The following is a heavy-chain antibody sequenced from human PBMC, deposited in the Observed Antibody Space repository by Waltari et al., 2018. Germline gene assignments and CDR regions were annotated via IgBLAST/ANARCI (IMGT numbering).Heavy chain of an antibody. V-gene: IGHV4-39*07. Sequence: QLQLQESGPGLVKPSETLSLTCTVSGGSISSSSYYWGWIRQPPGKGLEWIGSIYYSGSPYYNPSLKSRVTISVDTSKNQFSLKLSSVTAADTAVYYCARDEGGTFDPWGQGTLVTVSS. CDR1: GGSISSSSYY. D-gene: IGHD3-16*01. J-gene: IGHJ5*02. CDR2: IYYSGSP. CDR3: ARDEGGTFDP.